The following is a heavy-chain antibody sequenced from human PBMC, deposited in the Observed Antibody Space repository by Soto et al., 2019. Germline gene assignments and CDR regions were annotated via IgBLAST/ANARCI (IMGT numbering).Heavy chain of an antibody. CDR3: ARDGPYCSGGSCYSERDYYGMDV. J-gene: IGHJ6*02. Sequence: SEILSLTCTVSGGSISSGGYYWSWIRQHPGKGLEWIGYIYYSGSTYYNPSLKSRVTISVDTSKNQFSLKLSSVTAADTAVYYCARDGPYCSGGSCYSERDYYGMDVWGQGTTVTVSS. V-gene: IGHV4-31*03. CDR1: GGSISSGGYY. D-gene: IGHD2-15*01. CDR2: IYYSGST.